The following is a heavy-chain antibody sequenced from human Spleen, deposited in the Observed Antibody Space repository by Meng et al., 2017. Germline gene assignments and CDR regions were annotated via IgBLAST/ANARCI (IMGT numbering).Heavy chain of an antibody. CDR3: ARGVYSGSWKQD. J-gene: IGHJ4*02. V-gene: IGHV4-34*01. D-gene: IGHD1-26*01. CDR2: LNHGGSS. CDR1: GGSLSGYY. Sequence: SETLSLTCAVYGGSLSGYYWSWIRQPPGKGLEWIGELNHGGSSNYNPSLKSRVSISVDTSKNQFSLKLSSVTAADTAVYYCARGVYSGSWKQDWGQGTLVTVSS.